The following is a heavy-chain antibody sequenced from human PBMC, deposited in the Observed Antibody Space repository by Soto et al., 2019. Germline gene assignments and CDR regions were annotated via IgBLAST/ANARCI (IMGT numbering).Heavy chain of an antibody. J-gene: IGHJ3*02. CDR1: GFTFSNFA. CDR3: AKRDTTSPRGAFDI. V-gene: IGHV3-23*01. CDR2: ISGRGGTT. Sequence: GGSLRLSSAASGFTFSNFAMNWVRQAPGKGLEWVSGISGRGGTTYYADSVQGRFTISRDNSKNTLYLQMNSLRAEDTALYYCAKRDTTSPRGAFDIWGQGTMVTVSS. D-gene: IGHD2-2*01.